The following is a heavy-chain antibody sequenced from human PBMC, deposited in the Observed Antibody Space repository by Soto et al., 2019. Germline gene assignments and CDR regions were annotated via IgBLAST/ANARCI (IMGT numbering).Heavy chain of an antibody. D-gene: IGHD2-8*01. Sequence: ASVKVSCKASGYTFTSYDINWVRQATGQGLEWMGWMNPNSGNTGYAQKFQGRVTMTRNTSISTAYMELSSLRSEDTAVYYCARSSVCTHGVCYIPYYYYGMDVWGQGTTVTVSS. J-gene: IGHJ6*02. CDR3: ARSSVCTHGVCYIPYYYYGMDV. CDR2: MNPNSGNT. V-gene: IGHV1-8*01. CDR1: GYTFTSYD.